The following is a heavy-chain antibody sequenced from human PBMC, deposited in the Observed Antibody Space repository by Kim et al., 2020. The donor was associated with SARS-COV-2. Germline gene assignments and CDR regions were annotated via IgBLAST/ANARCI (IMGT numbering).Heavy chain of an antibody. CDR1: GFTFSSYA. Sequence: GGSLRLSCAASGFTFSSYAMSWVRQAPGKGLEWVSAISGSGGSTYYADSVKGRFTISRDNSKNTLYLQMNSLRAEDTAVYYCASPRGAVAGTWYYGMDVWGQGTTVTVSS. J-gene: IGHJ6*02. CDR3: ASPRGAVAGTWYYGMDV. V-gene: IGHV3-23*01. D-gene: IGHD6-19*01. CDR2: ISGSGGST.